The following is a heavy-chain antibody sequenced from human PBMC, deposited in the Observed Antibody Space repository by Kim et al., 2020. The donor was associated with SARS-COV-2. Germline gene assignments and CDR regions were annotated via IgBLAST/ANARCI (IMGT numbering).Heavy chain of an antibody. CDR2: IKQDGSGT. D-gene: IGHD6-6*01. V-gene: IGHV3-74*01. J-gene: IGHJ4*02. CDR3: VQPRSCY. Sequence: GGSLRLSCVASGFSFSSQWMHWVRQVPGKGLAWVSRIKQDGSGTIYADSVMGRFTISRDNAKNTVYLQMNSLRVEDTAIYYCVQPRSCYWGRGTLVTGS. CDR1: GFSFSSQW.